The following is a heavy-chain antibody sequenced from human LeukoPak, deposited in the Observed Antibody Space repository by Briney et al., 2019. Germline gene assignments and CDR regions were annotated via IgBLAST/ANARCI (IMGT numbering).Heavy chain of an antibody. Sequence: PGGSLRLSCAASGFTFSRSWMHWVRQAPGKGLEWVASIKEDGSEKYYVDSVKGRFTISRDNAKNFLYLQMNSLRAEDTALYYCARSLGDLGYMDVWGKGTTVTVSS. CDR2: IKEDGSEK. V-gene: IGHV3-7*03. CDR1: GFTFSRSW. J-gene: IGHJ6*03. CDR3: ARSLGDLGYMDV. D-gene: IGHD4-17*01.